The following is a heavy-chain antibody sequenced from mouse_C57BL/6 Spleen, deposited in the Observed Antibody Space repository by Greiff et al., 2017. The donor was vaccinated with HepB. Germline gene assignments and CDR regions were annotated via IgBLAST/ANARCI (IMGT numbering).Heavy chain of an antibody. CDR1: GYTFTDYY. D-gene: IGHD1-1*01. CDR2: INPNNGGT. J-gene: IGHJ4*01. Sequence: VQLQQSGPELVKPGASVKISCKASGYTFTDYYMNWVKQSHGKSLEWIGDINPNNGGTSYNQKFKGKATLTVDKSSSTAYMELLSLTSEDSAVYYCARLITTRDAMDYWGQGTSVTVSS. V-gene: IGHV1-26*01. CDR3: ARLITTRDAMDY.